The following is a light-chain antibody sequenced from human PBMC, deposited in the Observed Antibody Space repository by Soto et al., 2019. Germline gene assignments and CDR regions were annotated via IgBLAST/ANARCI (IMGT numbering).Light chain of an antibody. CDR3: ATCDDSLNGPV. CDR1: ISNIGSNT. CDR2: SNN. V-gene: IGLV1-44*01. J-gene: IGLJ2*01. Sequence: QSVLTQPPSASGTPGQRVTISCSGSISNIGSNTVNWYQQLPGTAPKILIYSNNQRPSGVPDRFSGSKSGTSASLAISGLQSEDEADYYCATCDDSLNGPVFGGGTKLTVL.